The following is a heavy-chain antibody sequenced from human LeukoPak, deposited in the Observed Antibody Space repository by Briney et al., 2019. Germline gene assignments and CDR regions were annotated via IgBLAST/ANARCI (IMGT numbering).Heavy chain of an antibody. CDR2: ISGSSSHI. D-gene: IGHD6-25*01. J-gene: IGHJ4*02. V-gene: IGHV3-21*04. CDR1: GFTFSVYD. Sequence: GGSLRLSCAASGFTFSVYDMNWVRQTPGKGLEWVASISGSSSHIYYADSVKGRFTISRDNAKNSLYLQMNSLRAEDTAVYYCARDIAATIDYWGQGTLVTVSS. CDR3: ARDIAATIDY.